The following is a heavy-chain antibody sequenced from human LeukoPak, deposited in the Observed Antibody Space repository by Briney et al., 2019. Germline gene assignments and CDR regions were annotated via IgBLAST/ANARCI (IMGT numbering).Heavy chain of an antibody. V-gene: IGHV3-23*01. Sequence: GGTLRLSCAASGFTFSSYGMSWVRQAPGKGLEWVSGISGSGVGTYYADSVKGRFTIARDNSKNTLYLQMNSLRAEDTAVYYCAKGVLGAKPLDPWGQGTLVTVSS. CDR1: GFTFSSYG. J-gene: IGHJ5*02. CDR2: ISGSGVGT. D-gene: IGHD3-16*01. CDR3: AKGVLGAKPLDP.